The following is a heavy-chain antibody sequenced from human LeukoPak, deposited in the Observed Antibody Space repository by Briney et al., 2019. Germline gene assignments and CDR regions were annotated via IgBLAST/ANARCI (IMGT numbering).Heavy chain of an antibody. CDR3: ARDSLYGSGSGNWFDP. Sequence: SQTLSLTCTVSGGSISSGGYYWSWIRQHPGKGLEWIGYIYYSGSTYYNPSLKSRVTISVDTSKNQFSLKLSSVTAADTAVYYRARDSLYGSGSGNWFDPWGQGTLVTVSS. J-gene: IGHJ5*02. CDR1: GGSISSGGYY. V-gene: IGHV4-31*03. D-gene: IGHD3-10*01. CDR2: IYYSGST.